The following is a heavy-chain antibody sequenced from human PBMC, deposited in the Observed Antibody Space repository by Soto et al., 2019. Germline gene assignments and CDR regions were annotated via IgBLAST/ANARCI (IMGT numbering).Heavy chain of an antibody. CDR2: IKSKTDGGTT. CDR1: GFTFSNAW. Sequence: GGSLRLSCAASGFTFSNAWMNWVRQAPGKGLEWVGRIKSKTDGGTTDYAAPVKGRFTISRDNSKNTQYLQMNSLRAEDTAVYYCAKEVWSGPMDVWGQGTTVTVSS. V-gene: IGHV3-15*07. CDR3: AKEVWSGPMDV. J-gene: IGHJ6*02. D-gene: IGHD3-3*01.